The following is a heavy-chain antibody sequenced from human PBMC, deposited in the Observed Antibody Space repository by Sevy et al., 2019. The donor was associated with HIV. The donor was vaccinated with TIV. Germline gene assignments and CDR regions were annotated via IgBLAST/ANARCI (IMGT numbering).Heavy chain of an antibody. CDR1: GFSFSGYS. D-gene: IGHD2-8*01. CDR3: AVSCCGPTNGGRDYYYYGLDV. Sequence: GGSLRLSCAASGFSFSGYSMNWIRQAPGKGLEWLSYISASGGTIHYADSIKGRFTISRDNTDNLLYLHLRGLTAEDTAVYYCAVSCCGPTNGGRDYYYYGLDVWGQGTMVTVSS. V-gene: IGHV3-11*01. CDR2: ISASGGTI. J-gene: IGHJ6*02.